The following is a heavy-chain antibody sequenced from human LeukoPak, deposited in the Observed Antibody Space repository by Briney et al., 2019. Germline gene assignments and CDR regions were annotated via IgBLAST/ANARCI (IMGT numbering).Heavy chain of an antibody. J-gene: IGHJ6*03. D-gene: IGHD1-26*01. CDR2: IYSGGST. CDR3: ARGDSSGSIYYYYYMDV. CDR1: GFTVSSNY. Sequence: PGGSLRLSCAASGFTVSSNYMSWVRQAPGKGLEWVSVIYSGGSTYYADSVKGRFTISRDNSKNTLYLQMNSLRAEDTAVYYCARGDSSGSIYYYYYMDVWGKGTTVTISS. V-gene: IGHV3-66*01.